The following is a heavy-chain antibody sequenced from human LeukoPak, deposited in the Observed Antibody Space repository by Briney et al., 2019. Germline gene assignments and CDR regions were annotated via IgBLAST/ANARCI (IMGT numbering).Heavy chain of an antibody. V-gene: IGHV3-11*06. Sequence: GGSLRLSCAASGFTFSDYYMSWIRQAPGKGLEWVSSISSSSSYIYYADSVKGRFTISRDNAKNSLYLQMNSLRAEDTAVYYCARDRYIDAFDIWGQGTMVTVSS. CDR2: ISSSSSYI. CDR1: GFTFSDYY. J-gene: IGHJ3*02. CDR3: ARDRYIDAFDI. D-gene: IGHD1-1*01.